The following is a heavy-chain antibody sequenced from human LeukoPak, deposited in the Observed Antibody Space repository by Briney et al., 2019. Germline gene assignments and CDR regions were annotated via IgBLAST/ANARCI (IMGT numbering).Heavy chain of an antibody. CDR3: ARWPVVPAAMGAFDI. V-gene: IGHV3-7*01. CDR1: GFTFSSYW. Sequence: GGSLRLSCAASGFTFSSYWMSWVRQAPGKGLEWMANIKQDGSEKYYVDSVKGRFTISRDNAKNSLYLQMNSLRAEDTAVYYCARWPVVPAAMGAFDIWGQGTMVTVSS. D-gene: IGHD2-2*01. J-gene: IGHJ3*02. CDR2: IKQDGSEK.